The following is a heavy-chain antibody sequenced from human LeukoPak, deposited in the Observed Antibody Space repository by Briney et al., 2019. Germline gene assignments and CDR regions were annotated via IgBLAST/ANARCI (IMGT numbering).Heavy chain of an antibody. CDR2: ISSSGTLM. V-gene: IGHV3-48*03. J-gene: IGHJ4*02. CDR3: ARSMTDHGDYDSPFFDY. D-gene: IGHD4-17*01. CDR1: GFTFSNYE. Sequence: GGSLRLSCAASGFTFSNYEMNWVRQAPGKGLEWVSYISSSGTLMFYSDSVKGRFTISRDNASVSLQMNSLRDEEPPLYYCARSMTDHGDYDSPFFDYWGQGTLVTVSS.